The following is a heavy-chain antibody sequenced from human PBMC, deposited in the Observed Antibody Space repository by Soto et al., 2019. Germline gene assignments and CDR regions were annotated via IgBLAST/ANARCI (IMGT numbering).Heavy chain of an antibody. CDR1: GFTFSSYG. J-gene: IGHJ6*02. D-gene: IGHD3-3*01. CDR2: ISYDGSNK. Sequence: GGSLRLSCAASGFTFSSYGMHWVRQAPGKGLEWVAVISYDGSNKYYADSVKGRFTISRDNSKNTLYLQMNSLRAEDTAVYYCAKDRITIFGEGTYGMDVWGQGTTVTVSS. CDR3: AKDRITIFGEGTYGMDV. V-gene: IGHV3-30*18.